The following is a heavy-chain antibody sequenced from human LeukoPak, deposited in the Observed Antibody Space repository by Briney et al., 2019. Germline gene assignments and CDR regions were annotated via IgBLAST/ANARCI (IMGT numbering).Heavy chain of an antibody. CDR1: GYTITSYD. Sequence: ASVKVSCKASGYTITSYDINWVRQATGQGLEWMGWMNPNSGNTGYAQKFQGRVTMTRNTSISTAYMELSSLRSEDTAVYYCARGVVVAATGDWFDPWGQGTLVTVSS. J-gene: IGHJ5*02. D-gene: IGHD2-15*01. V-gene: IGHV1-8*01. CDR2: MNPNSGNT. CDR3: ARGVVVAATGDWFDP.